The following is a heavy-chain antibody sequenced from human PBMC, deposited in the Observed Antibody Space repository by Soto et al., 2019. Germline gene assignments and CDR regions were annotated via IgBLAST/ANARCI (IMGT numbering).Heavy chain of an antibody. CDR1: GFTFSSYA. CDR3: ARGKDGDPNKNHYYHYGIDV. V-gene: IGHV3-30-3*01. D-gene: IGHD3-10*01. CDR2: ISYDGSNK. Sequence: QVQLVESGGGVVQPGRSLRLSCAASGFTFSSYAMHWVRQAPGKGLEWVAVISYDGSNKYYADAVKGRFTISRDNSKNPLYLQMNSLRAEDTAVYYCARGKDGDPNKNHYYHYGIDVWGQGTTVTVSS. J-gene: IGHJ6*02.